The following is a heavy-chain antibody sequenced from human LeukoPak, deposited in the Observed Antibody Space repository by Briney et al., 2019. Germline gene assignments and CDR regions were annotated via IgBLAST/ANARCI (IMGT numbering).Heavy chain of an antibody. CDR2: IKQDGSEK. CDR1: GFTFSNYW. J-gene: IGHJ4*02. Sequence: GGSLRLSCAASGFTFSNYWMSWVRQPPGKGLEWVANIKQDGSEKYYVDSVKGRFTISSDNAKNSVYLQMNSLRAEDTAVYYCVRDPVGNYGSGTYPPSWGQGTLVTVSS. D-gene: IGHD3-10*01. CDR3: VRDPVGNYGSGTYPPS. V-gene: IGHV3-7*01.